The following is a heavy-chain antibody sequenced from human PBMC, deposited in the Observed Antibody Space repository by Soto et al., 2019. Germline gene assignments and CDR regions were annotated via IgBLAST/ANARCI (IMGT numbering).Heavy chain of an antibody. Sequence: QVQLVQSGAEVKKPGASVKVSCKASGYTFTGYYMHWVRQAPGQGLEWMGWINPNSGGTNYAQKFQGWVTMTRDTSISTAYMELSRLRSDDTAVYYCARHPYSGYDLSDHWFDPWGQGTLVTVSS. CDR1: GYTFTGYY. V-gene: IGHV1-2*04. CDR3: ARHPYSGYDLSDHWFDP. J-gene: IGHJ5*02. D-gene: IGHD5-12*01. CDR2: INPNSGGT.